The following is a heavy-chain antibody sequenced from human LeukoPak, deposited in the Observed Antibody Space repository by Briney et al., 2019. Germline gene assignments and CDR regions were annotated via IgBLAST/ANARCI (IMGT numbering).Heavy chain of an antibody. CDR2: IKQDGSEK. J-gene: IGHJ6*02. D-gene: IGHD6-6*01. Sequence: GGSLRLSCAASGFTFSSYWMSWVRQAPGKGLEWVANIKQDGSEKYYVDSVKGRFTISRDNAKNSLYLQMNSLRAEDTAVYYCAKDRSIAARRDMDVWGQGTTVTVSS. V-gene: IGHV3-7*03. CDR1: GFTFSSYW. CDR3: AKDRSIAARRDMDV.